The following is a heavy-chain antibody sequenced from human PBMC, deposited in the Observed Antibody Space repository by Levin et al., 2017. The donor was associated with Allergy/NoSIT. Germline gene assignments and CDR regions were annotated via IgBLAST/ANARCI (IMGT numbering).Heavy chain of an antibody. D-gene: IGHD6-19*01. CDR3: TNKGLYTSGWPFDY. Sequence: GGSLRLSCAASTLTFQSYAMSWVRQAPGRGLEWVSGISESGSSTYYADSVNGRFTISRDNSKNTLYLQMKSLRAEDTAVYWCTNKGLYTSGWPFDYWGQGALVTVSS. V-gene: IGHV3-23*01. CDR2: ISESGSST. J-gene: IGHJ4*02. CDR1: TLTFQSYA.